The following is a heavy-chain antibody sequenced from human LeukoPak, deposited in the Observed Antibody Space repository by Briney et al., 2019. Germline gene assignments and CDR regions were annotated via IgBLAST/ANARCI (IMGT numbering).Heavy chain of an antibody. CDR2: IYSGGST. J-gene: IGHJ4*02. V-gene: IGHV3-66*01. D-gene: IGHD5-18*01. CDR3: ASGYGLFDY. CDR1: GFTFSSYG. Sequence: GGSLRLSCAASGFTFSSYGMHWVRQAPGKGLEWVSVIYSGGSTYYADSVKGRFTISRDNSKNTLYLQVNSLRAEDTAVYYCASGYGLFDYWGQGTLVTVSS.